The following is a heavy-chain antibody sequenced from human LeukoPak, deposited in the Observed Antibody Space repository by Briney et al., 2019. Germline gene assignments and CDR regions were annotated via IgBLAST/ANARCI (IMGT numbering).Heavy chain of an antibody. CDR2: IHYNGIT. Sequence: SETLSLTCTVSGSMYNYYWSWIRQPPGKGLEWIGYIHYNGITNYNPSLKSRVTISVDTSKNQFSLKLSSVTATDTAVYYCARAAGELYSSSWYFDLWGRGTLVTVSS. CDR1: GSMYNYY. V-gene: IGHV4-59*01. J-gene: IGHJ2*01. CDR3: ARAAGELYSSSWYFDL. D-gene: IGHD6-13*01.